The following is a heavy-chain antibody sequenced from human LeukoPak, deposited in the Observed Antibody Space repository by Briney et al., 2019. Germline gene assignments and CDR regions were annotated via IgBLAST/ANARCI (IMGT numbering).Heavy chain of an antibody. CDR3: ARDYDILTGYSRFDY. V-gene: IGHV3-21*01. Sequence: GSLRLSCAASGFTFSTYRMNWVRQAPGKGLEWVSYISSSGSYKYYADSVKGRFTVSRDNAKNSLYLQMNSLRAEDTAVYYCARDYDILTGYSRFDYWGQGTLVTVSS. D-gene: IGHD3-9*01. CDR1: GFTFSTYR. J-gene: IGHJ4*02. CDR2: ISSSGSYK.